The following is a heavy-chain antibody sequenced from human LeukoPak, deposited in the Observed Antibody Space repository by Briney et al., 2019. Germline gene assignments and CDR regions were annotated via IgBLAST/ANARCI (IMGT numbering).Heavy chain of an antibody. CDR3: ARPYCGGDCYSEEPVADY. CDR1: GFTFSSYG. D-gene: IGHD2-21*02. J-gene: IGHJ4*02. V-gene: IGHV3-53*01. Sequence: GGSLRLSCAASGFTFSSYGMHWVRQAPGKGLEWVSVIYSGGSTYYADSVKGRFTISRDNSKNTLYLQMNSLRAEDTAVYYCARPYCGGDCYSEEPVADYWGQGTLVTVSS. CDR2: IYSGGST.